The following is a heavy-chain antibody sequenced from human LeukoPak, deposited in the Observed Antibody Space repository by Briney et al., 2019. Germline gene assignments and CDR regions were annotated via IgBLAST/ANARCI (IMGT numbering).Heavy chain of an antibody. J-gene: IGHJ4*01. CDR2: ISAYNGNT. CDR1: GYTFTSYG. D-gene: IGHD3-9*01. V-gene: IGHV1-18*01. CDR3: ARDLLQYFDWLTMAGY. Sequence: ASVKVSCKASGYTFTSYGISWMRQAPGQGLEWMGWISAYNGNTKYAQRLQGRVTMTTDTSTTTAYVELRSLRSDDTAVYYCARDLLQYFDWLTMAGYWGQGTLVSVSS.